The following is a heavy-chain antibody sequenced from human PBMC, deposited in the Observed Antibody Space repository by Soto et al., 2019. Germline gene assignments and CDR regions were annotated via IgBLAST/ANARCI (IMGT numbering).Heavy chain of an antibody. V-gene: IGHV3-48*02. J-gene: IGHJ6*02. Sequence: GGSLRLSCEASGFTFSNYYITWVRQAPGKGLEWVSYISSSSSSIDYADSVQGRFSISRDNAKSSLYLQMNSLRDEDTAVYYCARRYSSTSRTMDVWGQGTTVTVSS. CDR3: ARRYSSTSRTMDV. CDR1: GFTFSNYY. D-gene: IGHD6-13*01. CDR2: ISSSSSSI.